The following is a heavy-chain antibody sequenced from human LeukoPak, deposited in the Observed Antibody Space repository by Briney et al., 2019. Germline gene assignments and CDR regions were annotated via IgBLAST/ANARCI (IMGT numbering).Heavy chain of an antibody. V-gene: IGHV4-59*01. CDR2: IYYSGST. CDR1: GGSISSYY. Sequence: SETLSLTCTVSGGSISSYYWSWIRQPPGKGLEWIGYIYYSGSTNYNPSLKSRVTISVDTSKNQFSLKLSSVTAADTAVYYCAREDPSITGTLDYWGQGTLVTVSS. CDR3: AREDPSITGTLDY. J-gene: IGHJ4*02. D-gene: IGHD1-20*01.